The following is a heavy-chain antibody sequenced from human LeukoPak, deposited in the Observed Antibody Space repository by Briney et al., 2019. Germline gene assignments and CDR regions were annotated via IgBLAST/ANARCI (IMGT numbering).Heavy chain of an antibody. Sequence: SETLSLTCSVSGGSISTSSYYWDWIRQPPGKGLEWIGTIYYTGSTLYSPSLQSRVTISVDTSKNQFSLKLSSVTAADTAVYYCARLGTVTKENYFDYWGQGTLVTVSS. CDR1: GGSISTSSYY. CDR2: IYYTGST. J-gene: IGHJ4*02. V-gene: IGHV4-39*07. D-gene: IGHD4-17*01. CDR3: ARLGTVTKENYFDY.